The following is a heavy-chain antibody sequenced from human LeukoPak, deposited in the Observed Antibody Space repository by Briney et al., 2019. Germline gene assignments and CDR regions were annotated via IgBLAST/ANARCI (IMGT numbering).Heavy chain of an antibody. J-gene: IGHJ6*03. D-gene: IGHD1-1*01. CDR3: AREEYNSNYYYMDV. CDR2: IIPIFGTA. V-gene: IGHV1-69*13. Sequence: GASVKVSCKASGYTFTGYYMHWVRQAPGQGLEWMGGIIPIFGTADYAQKFQGRVTITADESTSTAYMELSSLRSEDTAVYYCAREEYNSNYYYMDVWGKGTTVTVSS. CDR1: GYTFTGYY.